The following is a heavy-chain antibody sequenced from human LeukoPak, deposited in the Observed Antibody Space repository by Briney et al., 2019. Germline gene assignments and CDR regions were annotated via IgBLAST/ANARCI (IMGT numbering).Heavy chain of an antibody. J-gene: IGHJ4*02. D-gene: IGHD3-3*01. Sequence: SETLSLTCAVYGGSFSGYYWSWIRQPPGKGLEWIGEINHSGSTNSNPSLKSRVTIPVNTSKNQFSLKLSSLTAAAPAVYYCARCSYDVWSCYCFDYWGQGTLVTVSS. CDR1: GGSFSGYY. CDR2: INHSGST. CDR3: ARCSYDVWSCYCFDY. V-gene: IGHV4-34*01.